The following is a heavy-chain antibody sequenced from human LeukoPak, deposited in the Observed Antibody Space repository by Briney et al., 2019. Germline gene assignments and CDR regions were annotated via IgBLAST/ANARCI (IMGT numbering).Heavy chain of an antibody. CDR3: AADQNYYGSGSYCIPLFY. V-gene: IGHV1-58*02. CDR1: GFTFTSSA. J-gene: IGHJ4*02. CDR2: IVVGSGNT. Sequence: GTSVKVSCKASGFTFTSSAMQWVRQARGQRLEWIGWIVVGSGNTNYAQKFQERVTITRDMSTSTAYMELSSLRSEDTAVYYCAADQNYYGSGSYCIPLFYWGQGTLVTVSS. D-gene: IGHD3-10*01.